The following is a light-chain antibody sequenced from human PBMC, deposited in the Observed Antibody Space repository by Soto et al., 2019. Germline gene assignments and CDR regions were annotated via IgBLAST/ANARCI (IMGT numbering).Light chain of an antibody. CDR1: DIENKN. V-gene: IGLV3-9*01. J-gene: IGLJ1*01. CDR2: RDS. Sequence: SYELTQPLSVSVGLGQTARITCGGNDIENKNVHWYQQKPGQAPVLVLFRDSNRPSGISERFSGSNSGNTATLSISGAQDGDEADYYCQVWDSSSDHYVFGTGTKVTVL. CDR3: QVWDSSSDHYV.